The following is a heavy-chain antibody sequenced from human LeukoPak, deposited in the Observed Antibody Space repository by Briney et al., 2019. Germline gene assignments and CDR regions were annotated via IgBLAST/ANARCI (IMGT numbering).Heavy chain of an antibody. CDR2: INPSGGST. CDR1: GYTFTSYY. V-gene: IGHV1-46*01. J-gene: IGHJ4*02. Sequence: GASVKVSCKASGYTFTSYYMHWVRQAPGQGLEWMGIINPSGGSTSYAQKFQGRVTMTRDTSTSTVYMELWSLRSDDTAVYYCAREGLGELTLDYWGQGTLVTVSS. D-gene: IGHD3-16*01. CDR3: AREGLGELTLDY.